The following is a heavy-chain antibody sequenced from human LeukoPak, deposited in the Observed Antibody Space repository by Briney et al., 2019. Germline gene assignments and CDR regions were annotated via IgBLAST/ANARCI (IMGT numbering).Heavy chain of an antibody. CDR2: TYYRSKWYN. Sequence: PSQTLSLTCAISGDSVSSNSAAWNWIRQSPSRGLEWLGRTYYRSKWYNDYAVSVKSRITINPDTSKNQFSLQLNSVSPEDTAVYYCARGVFGSSWYSYYFDYWGQGTLVTVSS. D-gene: IGHD6-13*01. V-gene: IGHV6-1*01. J-gene: IGHJ4*02. CDR1: GDSVSSNSAA. CDR3: ARGVFGSSWYSYYFDY.